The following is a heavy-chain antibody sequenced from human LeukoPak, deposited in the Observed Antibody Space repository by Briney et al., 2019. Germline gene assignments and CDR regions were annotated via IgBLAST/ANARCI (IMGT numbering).Heavy chain of an antibody. D-gene: IGHD2-15*01. CDR2: ISSSSSYI. V-gene: IGHV3-21*01. CDR3: ARELGSPNDY. CDR1: GFILNDYG. J-gene: IGHJ4*02. Sequence: PGGSLRLSCAASGFILNDYGMHWVRQAPGKGLEWVSSISSSSSYIYYADSVKGRFTISRDNAKNSLYLQMNSLRAEDTAVYYCARELGSPNDYWGQGTLVTVSS.